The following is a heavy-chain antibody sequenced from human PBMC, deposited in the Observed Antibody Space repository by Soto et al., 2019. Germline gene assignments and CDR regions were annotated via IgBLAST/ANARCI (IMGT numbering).Heavy chain of an antibody. CDR3: AKDLSVAAAGSDHYYYGMDV. J-gene: IGHJ6*02. V-gene: IGHV3-23*01. CDR2: ISGSGGST. CDR1: GFTFSSYA. D-gene: IGHD6-13*01. Sequence: GGSLRLSCAASGFTFSSYAMSWVRQAPGKGLEWVSAISGSGGSTYYADSVKGRLTISRDNSKNTLYLQMNSLRAADTAVYYCAKDLSVAAAGSDHYYYGMDVWGQGTTVTVSS.